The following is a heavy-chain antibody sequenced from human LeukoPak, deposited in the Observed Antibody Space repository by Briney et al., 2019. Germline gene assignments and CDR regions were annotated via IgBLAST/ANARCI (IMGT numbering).Heavy chain of an antibody. D-gene: IGHD5-18*01. CDR3: AREGEETAMGSYYYYGMDV. Sequence: PGGSLRLSCAASGVTFSSYSMNWVRQAPGKGLEWVSSISSISSYIYYADSVKGRFTISRDNAKNSLYLQMNSLRAEDTAVYYCAREGEETAMGSYYYYGMDVWGQGTTVTVSS. J-gene: IGHJ6*02. CDR2: ISSISSYI. V-gene: IGHV3-21*01. CDR1: GVTFSSYS.